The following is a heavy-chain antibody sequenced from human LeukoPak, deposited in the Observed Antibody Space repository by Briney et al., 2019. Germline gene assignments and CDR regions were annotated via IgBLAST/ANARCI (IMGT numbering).Heavy chain of an antibody. CDR1: GFTFDDYA. V-gene: IGHV3-9*01. J-gene: IGHJ6*02. CDR2: ISWNGGTI. Sequence: GGSLRLSCAASGFTFDDYAMHWVRQAPGKGLEWVSGISWNGGTIGYADSVKGRFAISRDNAKNSLYLQMNSLRAEDTALYYCAKEFSSSNYYGMDVWGQGTTVTVSS. D-gene: IGHD6-13*01. CDR3: AKEFSSSNYYGMDV.